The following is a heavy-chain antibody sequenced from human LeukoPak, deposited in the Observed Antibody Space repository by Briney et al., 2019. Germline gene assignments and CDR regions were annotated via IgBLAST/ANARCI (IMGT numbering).Heavy chain of an antibody. J-gene: IGHJ6*02. CDR1: GGTFSSYA. CDR3: ARVPLGYDPVRDYYYGMDV. V-gene: IGHV1-69*04. Sequence: SVKVSCKASGGTFSSYAISWVRQAPGQGLEWMGRIIPIFGIANYAQKFQGRVTITADKSTSTAYTELSSLRSEDTAVYYCARVPLGYDPVRDYYYGMDVWGQGTSVTVSS. D-gene: IGHD3-22*01. CDR2: IIPIFGIA.